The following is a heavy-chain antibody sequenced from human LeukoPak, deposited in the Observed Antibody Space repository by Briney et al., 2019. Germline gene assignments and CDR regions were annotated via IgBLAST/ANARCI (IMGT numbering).Heavy chain of an antibody. D-gene: IGHD2-2*01. Sequence: SETLSLTCTVSGGSISSYYWSWIRQPAGKGLEWIGHIYTSGSTNYNPSLKSRVTMSVDTSKNQFSLKLSSVTAADTAVYYCARDGIVVVPAALSYYYYGMDVWGQGTTVTVSS. CDR1: GGSISSYY. CDR2: IYTSGST. CDR3: ARDGIVVVPAALSYYYYGMDV. J-gene: IGHJ6*02. V-gene: IGHV4-4*07.